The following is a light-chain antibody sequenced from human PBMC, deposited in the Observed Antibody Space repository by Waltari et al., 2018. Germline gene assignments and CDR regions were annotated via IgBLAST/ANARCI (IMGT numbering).Light chain of an antibody. CDR1: QSVNTY. CDR2: DAS. Sequence: EIGLTQSPATLSLSSGERAHLPCRASQSVNTYLAEYQKKPGQAPRLLIYDASNRATGIPARFSGSGSGTDFTLTISSLEPEDFAIYYCQQRSQWPPVTFGPGTKVNIK. CDR3: QQRSQWPPVT. J-gene: IGKJ3*01. V-gene: IGKV3-11*01.